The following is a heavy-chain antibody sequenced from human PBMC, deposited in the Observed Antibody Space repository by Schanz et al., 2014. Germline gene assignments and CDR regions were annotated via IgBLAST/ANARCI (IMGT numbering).Heavy chain of an antibody. Sequence: VQLVESGGVVVQPGGSLRLSCAGSGFTFDDYTMHWVRQPPGKGLEWVSLVTWDGGYTYYADSVKGRFTISRDNAKNSLYLQMNSLRVEDTAVYYCARDLISSGWYGWGQGTLVTVSS. V-gene: IGHV3-43*01. J-gene: IGHJ4*02. CDR2: VTWDGGYT. D-gene: IGHD6-19*01. CDR1: GFTFDDYT. CDR3: ARDLISSGWYG.